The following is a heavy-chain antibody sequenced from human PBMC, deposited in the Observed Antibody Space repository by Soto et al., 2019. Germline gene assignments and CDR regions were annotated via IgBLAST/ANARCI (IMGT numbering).Heavy chain of an antibody. Sequence: ASVKVSCKASGNTFTSYAMHWVRQAPGQRLEWMGWINAGNGNTKYSQKFQGRVTITRDTSASTAYMELSSLRSEDTAVYYCARGPGSRIGDYWGQGTLVTVSS. CDR1: GNTFTSYA. CDR2: INAGNGNT. J-gene: IGHJ4*02. V-gene: IGHV1-3*01. CDR3: ARGPGSRIGDY. D-gene: IGHD2-15*01.